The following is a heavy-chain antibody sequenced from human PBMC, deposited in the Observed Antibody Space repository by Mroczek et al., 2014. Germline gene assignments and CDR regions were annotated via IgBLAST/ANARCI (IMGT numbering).Heavy chain of an antibody. J-gene: IGHJ6*02. D-gene: IGHD4-11*01. CDR2: ISYDGSNK. CDR3: AKDLETTSLYYYGMDV. CDR1: GFTFSSYG. V-gene: IGHV3-30*18. Sequence: SGGGVVQPGRSLRLSCAASGFTFSSYGMHWVRQAPGKGLEWVAVISYDGSNKYYADSVKGRFTISRDNSKNTLYLQMNSLRAEDTAVYYCAKDLETTSLYYYGMDVWGQGTTVTVSS.